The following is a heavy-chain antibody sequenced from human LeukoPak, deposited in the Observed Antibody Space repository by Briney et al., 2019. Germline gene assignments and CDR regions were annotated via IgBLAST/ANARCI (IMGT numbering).Heavy chain of an antibody. CDR3: ARDLGGYGDYGTNFDY. CDR2: IYSGGST. D-gene: IGHD4-17*01. V-gene: IGHV3-53*01. Sequence: GGSLRLSCAASGFTVSSNYMSWVRQAPGKGLEWVSVIYSGGSTFYADSVKGRFTISRDNSKNTLSLQMNSLRAEDTAVYYCARDLGGYGDYGTNFDYWGQGTLVTVSS. CDR1: GFTVSSNY. J-gene: IGHJ4*02.